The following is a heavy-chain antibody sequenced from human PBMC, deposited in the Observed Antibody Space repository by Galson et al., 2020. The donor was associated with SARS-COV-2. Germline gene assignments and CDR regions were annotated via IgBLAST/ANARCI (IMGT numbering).Heavy chain of an antibody. Sequence: GGSLRLFRTAYGVTLSSYDMPSGRHATGKGLEWVAAIGTAGDTYYPGSVKGRFTISRENAKNSLYLQMNSLRAGDTAVYYCARGGFLEYCSSTSCYYYYYMDVWGKGTTVTVSS. V-gene: IGHV3-13*01. CDR2: IGTAGDT. J-gene: IGHJ6*03. CDR1: GVTLSSYD. CDR3: ARGGFLEYCSSTSCYYYYYMDV. D-gene: IGHD2-2*01.